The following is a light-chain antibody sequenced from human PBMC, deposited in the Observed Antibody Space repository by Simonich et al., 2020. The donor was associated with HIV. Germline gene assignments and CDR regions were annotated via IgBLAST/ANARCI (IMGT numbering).Light chain of an antibody. Sequence: DIVMTQSPDSLAVSLGERATINCKSSQSVLYSSNNKNYLVWYQQKPGQPPKLLIYWASTLEYGVPDRFSGSGSGTEFTLTISSLQAEDVAVYYCQQYYSSPRTFGQGTKVEMK. V-gene: IGKV4-1*01. CDR1: QSVLYSSNNKNY. J-gene: IGKJ1*01. CDR2: WAS. CDR3: QQYYSSPRT.